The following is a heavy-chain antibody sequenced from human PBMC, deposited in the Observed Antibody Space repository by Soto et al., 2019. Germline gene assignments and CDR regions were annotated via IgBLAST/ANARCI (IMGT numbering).Heavy chain of an antibody. J-gene: IGHJ5*02. CDR2: INAGNGNT. CDR1: GYTFTSYA. CDR3: ARVLFGRLAWFDP. D-gene: IGHD1-26*01. V-gene: IGHV1-3*01. Sequence: GASVKVSCKASGYTFTSYAMHWGRPAPGQRLEWMGWINAGNGNTKYSQKFQGRVTITRDTSASTAYMELSSLRSEDTAVYYCARVLFGRLAWFDPWGQGTLVTVSS.